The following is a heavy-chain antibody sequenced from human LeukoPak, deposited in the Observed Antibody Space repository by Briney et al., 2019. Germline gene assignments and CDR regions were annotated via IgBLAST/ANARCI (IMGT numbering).Heavy chain of an antibody. J-gene: IGHJ4*02. V-gene: IGHV3-30*18. D-gene: IGHD6-19*01. CDR3: VKGRGWFCDY. Sequence: GRSLRLSCAASGFTFSDYAMHWVRQAPGKGLEWVAFISSDGNRKFYTDSVKGRFTFSRDSSKNTLYLEMNSLRPEDTAVYFCVKGRGWFCDYWGQGLLVTVSS. CDR2: ISSDGNRK. CDR1: GFTFSDYA.